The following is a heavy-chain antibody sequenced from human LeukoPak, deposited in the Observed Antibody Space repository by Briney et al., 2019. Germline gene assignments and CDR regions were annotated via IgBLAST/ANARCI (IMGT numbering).Heavy chain of an antibody. V-gene: IGHV3-48*03. CDR3: ARVSNSGWDFDY. Sequence: QPGGSLRLFCAASGFTFSSYAVNWVRQAPGKGLEWVSYISSSGNTIYYADSVKGRFPVSRDNAKNSLYLQMNSLRAEDTAVYYCARVSNSGWDFDYWGQGTLVTVSS. D-gene: IGHD6-19*01. J-gene: IGHJ4*02. CDR2: ISSSGNTI. CDR1: GFTFSSYA.